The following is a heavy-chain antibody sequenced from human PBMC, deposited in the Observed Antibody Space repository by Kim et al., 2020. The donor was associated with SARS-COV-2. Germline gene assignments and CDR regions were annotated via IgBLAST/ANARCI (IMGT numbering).Heavy chain of an antibody. J-gene: IGHJ6*02. Sequence: ASVKVSCKASGYTFTSYAMHWVRQAPGQRLEWMGWINAGNGNTKYSQKFQGRVTITRDTSASTAYMELSSLRSEDTAVYYCATEIFQDYSNYVRKYYGMDVWGQGTTVTVSS. CDR3: ATEIFQDYSNYVRKYYGMDV. D-gene: IGHD4-4*01. CDR1: GYTFTSYA. CDR2: INAGNGNT. V-gene: IGHV1-3*01.